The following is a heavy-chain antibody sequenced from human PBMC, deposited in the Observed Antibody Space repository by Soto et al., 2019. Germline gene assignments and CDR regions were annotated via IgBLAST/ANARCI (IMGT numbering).Heavy chain of an antibody. CDR2: IIPIFGTA. CDR1: GGTFSSYA. V-gene: IGHV1-69*01. J-gene: IGHJ5*02. Sequence: QVQLVQSGAEVKKPGSSVKVSCKASGGTFSSYAISWVRQAPGQGLEWMGGIIPIFGTANYAQKFQGRVTSTADESTSTAYMELSSLRSEDTAVYYCARGPLIVVVMEANWFDPWGQGTLVTVAS. D-gene: IGHD3-22*01. CDR3: ARGPLIVVVMEANWFDP.